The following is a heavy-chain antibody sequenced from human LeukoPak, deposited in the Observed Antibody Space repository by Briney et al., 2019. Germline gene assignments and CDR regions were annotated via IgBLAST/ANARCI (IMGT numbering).Heavy chain of an antibody. CDR1: GYTFTGYY. Sequence: ASVKVSCKASGYTFTGYYMHWVRQAPGQGLEWMGWINPNSGGTNYAQKFQGRVTITADESTSTAYMELSSLRSEDTAVYYCAREATRNIVVVPAAIYYFDYWGQGTLVTVSS. J-gene: IGHJ4*02. CDR2: INPNSGGT. CDR3: AREATRNIVVVPAAIYYFDY. D-gene: IGHD2-2*01. V-gene: IGHV1-2*02.